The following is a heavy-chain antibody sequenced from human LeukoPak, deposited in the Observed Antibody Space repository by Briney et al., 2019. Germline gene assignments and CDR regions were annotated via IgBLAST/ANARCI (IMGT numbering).Heavy chain of an antibody. CDR3: ASYSGYDTDY. CDR1: GVSISSYY. CDR2: IYYSGST. Sequence: PSETLSLTCTVSGVSISSYYWSWIRQPPGKGLEWIGYIYYSGSTNYNPSLKSRVTISVDTSKNQFSLKLSSVTAADTAVYYCASYSGYDTDYWGQGTLVTVSS. J-gene: IGHJ4*02. V-gene: IGHV4-59*01. D-gene: IGHD5-12*01.